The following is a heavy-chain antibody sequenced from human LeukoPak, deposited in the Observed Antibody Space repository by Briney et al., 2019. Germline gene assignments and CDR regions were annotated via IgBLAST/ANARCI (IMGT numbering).Heavy chain of an antibody. J-gene: IGHJ4*02. V-gene: IGHV3-21*01. Sequence: GGSLRLSCAASGFTFSSYSMNLVRQAPGKGLEWVSSISSSSSYIYYADSVKGRFTISRDNAKNSLYLQMNSLRAEDTAVYYCARAYSSGWSIDYWGQGTLVTVSS. CDR3: ARAYSSGWSIDY. D-gene: IGHD6-19*01. CDR1: GFTFSSYS. CDR2: ISSSSSYI.